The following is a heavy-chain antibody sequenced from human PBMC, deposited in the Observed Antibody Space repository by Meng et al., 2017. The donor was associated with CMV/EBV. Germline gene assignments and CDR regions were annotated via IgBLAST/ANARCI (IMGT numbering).Heavy chain of an antibody. CDR1: GGSVSSGSYY. CDR3: ASDHTGGYYYGEFSY. CDR2: IYYSGST. J-gene: IGHJ4*02. V-gene: IGHV4-61*01. Sequence: SETLSLTCTVSGGSVSSGSYYWSWLRQPPGKGLEWIGQIYYSGSTNYNPSLKSRVTFSVDTSKNQFYLKLSSVPAADTAVYYCASDHTGGYYYGEFSYWGQGTLVTVSS. D-gene: IGHD3-22*01.